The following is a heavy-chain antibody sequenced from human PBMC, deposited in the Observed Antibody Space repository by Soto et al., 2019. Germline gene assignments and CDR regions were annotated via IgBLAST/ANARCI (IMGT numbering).Heavy chain of an antibody. V-gene: IGHV1-58*02. Sequence: GASVKVSCKASGFDFGSFGIQFLRQTRGRGLEWIGWIVVASGRTNYARQFRGRVAFSRDMSSTTAYMDLYDLKSDDTAVYFCSADHPHTAIGWPVWGQGTTVTVS. J-gene: IGHJ6*02. CDR2: IVVASGRT. CDR1: GFDFGSFG. CDR3: SADHPHTAIGWPV.